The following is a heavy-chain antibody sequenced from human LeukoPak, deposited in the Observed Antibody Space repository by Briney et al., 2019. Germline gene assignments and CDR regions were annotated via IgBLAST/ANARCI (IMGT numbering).Heavy chain of an antibody. CDR1: GYTFADYY. J-gene: IGHJ4*02. Sequence: ASVTVSCKASGYTFADYYMHWVRQAPGQGLEWMGRMSPTSGGTNYAPKFQGRVTMTRDTSISTAYMELSSLRSDDTAIYYCARDDGLDYWGQGTLVTVSS. CDR2: MSPTSGGT. V-gene: IGHV1-2*06. CDR3: ARDDGLDY.